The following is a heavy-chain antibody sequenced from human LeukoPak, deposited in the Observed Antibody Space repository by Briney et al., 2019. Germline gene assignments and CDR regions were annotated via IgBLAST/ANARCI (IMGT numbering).Heavy chain of an antibody. J-gene: IGHJ5*02. V-gene: IGHV3-23*01. Sequence: WGALRLSCAASGFTLSSYAMSWVRQAPGEGLEWVLAICGSGGSTYYADSVKGRFTISRDNSKNTLYLQMNSLRAEDTAVYYCAKSNDYVWGSYRPNWFDPWGQGTLVTVSS. D-gene: IGHD3-16*02. CDR1: GFTLSSYA. CDR2: ICGSGGST. CDR3: AKSNDYVWGSYRPNWFDP.